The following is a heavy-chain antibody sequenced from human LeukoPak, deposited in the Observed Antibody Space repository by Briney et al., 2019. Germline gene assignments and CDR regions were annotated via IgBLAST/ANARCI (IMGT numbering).Heavy chain of an antibody. V-gene: IGHV3-30-3*01. CDR3: ARDADIVVVTAPHDY. CDR2: ISYDGSNK. D-gene: IGHD2-21*02. Sequence: GGSLRLSCAASGFTFSSYAMSWVRQAPGKGLEWVAVISYDGSNKYYADSVKGRFTISRDNSKNTLYLQMNSLRAEDTAVYYCARDADIVVVTAPHDYWGQGTLVTVSS. J-gene: IGHJ4*02. CDR1: GFTFSSYA.